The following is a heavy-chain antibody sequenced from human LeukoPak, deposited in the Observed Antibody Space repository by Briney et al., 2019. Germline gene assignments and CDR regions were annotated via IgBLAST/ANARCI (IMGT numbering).Heavy chain of an antibody. J-gene: IGHJ5*02. CDR1: GFTVSSNY. D-gene: IGHD2-2*01. V-gene: IGHV3-53*01. CDR2: IYSGGST. Sequence: GGSLRLSCAASGFTVSSNYMSWVRQAPGKGLEWVSFIYSGGSTYYADSVKGRFTISRDNSKNTLYLQMNSLRAEDTAVYYCARHQRYCSSTSCSSEWFDPWGQGTLVTVSS. CDR3: ARHQRYCSSTSCSSEWFDP.